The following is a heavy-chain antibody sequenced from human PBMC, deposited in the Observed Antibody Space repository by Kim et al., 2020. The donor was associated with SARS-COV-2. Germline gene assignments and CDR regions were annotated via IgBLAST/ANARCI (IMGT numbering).Heavy chain of an antibody. Sequence: GGSLRLSCAASGFTFDDYAMHWVRQAPGKGLEWVSLISGDGGSTYYADSVKGRFTISRDNSKNSLYLQMNSLRTEDTALYYCAKGGMIVVVTHDAFDIWGQGTMVTVSS. V-gene: IGHV3-43*02. CDR3: AKGGMIVVVTHDAFDI. CDR1: GFTFDDYA. J-gene: IGHJ3*02. D-gene: IGHD3-22*01. CDR2: ISGDGGST.